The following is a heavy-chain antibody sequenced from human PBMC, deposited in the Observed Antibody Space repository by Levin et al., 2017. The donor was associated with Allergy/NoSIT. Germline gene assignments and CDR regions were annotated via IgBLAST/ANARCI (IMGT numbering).Heavy chain of an antibody. CDR1: GYTFTSYY. CDR3: ARSGYDSSGYYYDVPEFDY. CDR2: INPSGGST. Sequence: ASVKVSCKASGYTFTSYYMHWVRQAPGQGLEWMGIINPSGGSTSYAQKFQGRVTMTRDTSTSTVYMELSSLRSEDTAVYYCARSGYDSSGYYYDVPEFDYWGQGTLVTVSS. J-gene: IGHJ4*02. V-gene: IGHV1-46*01. D-gene: IGHD3-22*01.